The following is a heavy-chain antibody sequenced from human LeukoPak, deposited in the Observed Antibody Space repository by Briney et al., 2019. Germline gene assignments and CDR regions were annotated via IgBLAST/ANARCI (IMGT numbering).Heavy chain of an antibody. J-gene: IGHJ4*02. CDR2: IYYSGTT. CDR1: VGSISSSTHY. D-gene: IGHD2-2*01. Sequence: SDTLSLTCTVSVGSISSSTHYWGWIRQPPGKGLEWIGSIYYSGTTYYNPSLKSRVTMSVDTSKNQFSLKLSSVTAADTAVYYCARHISSFDYWGQGTLVTVSS. V-gene: IGHV4-39*01. CDR3: ARHISSFDY.